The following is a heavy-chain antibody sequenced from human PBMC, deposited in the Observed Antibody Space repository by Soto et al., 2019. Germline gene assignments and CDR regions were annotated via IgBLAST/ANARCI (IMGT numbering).Heavy chain of an antibody. D-gene: IGHD3-10*01. V-gene: IGHV4-39*01. CDR3: ATLWFGESPY. Sequence: QLQLQESGPGLVKPSETLSLTCTVSGSSISSSSYYWGWIRQPPGKGLEWIGSIYYSGSTYYNPSLKRRVTISVDTSKNQFSLKLSSVTAADTAVYYCATLWFGESPYWGQGTLVTVSS. CDR2: IYYSGST. J-gene: IGHJ4*02. CDR1: GSSISSSSYY.